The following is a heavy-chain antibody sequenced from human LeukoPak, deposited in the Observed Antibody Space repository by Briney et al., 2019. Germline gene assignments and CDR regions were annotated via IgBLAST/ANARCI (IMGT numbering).Heavy chain of an antibody. CDR1: GGTFSSYA. V-gene: IGHV1-69*04. D-gene: IGHD6-13*01. J-gene: IGHJ4*02. CDR2: IIPILGIA. Sequence: ASVKVSCKASGGTFSSYAISWVRQAPGQGLEWMGRIIPILGIANYTQKFQGRVTITADKSTSTAYMELSSLRSEDTAVYYCAREGRSSSWYRLDYWGREPWSPSPQ. CDR3: AREGRSSSWYRLDY.